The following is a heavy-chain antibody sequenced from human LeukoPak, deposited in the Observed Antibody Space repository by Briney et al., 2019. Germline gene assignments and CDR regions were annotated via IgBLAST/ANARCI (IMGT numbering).Heavy chain of an antibody. J-gene: IGHJ3*02. CDR3: VKVSLGDIVVVPAAPGAFDI. D-gene: IGHD2-2*01. CDR2: ISGSGGST. V-gene: IGHV3-23*01. CDR1: GFTFSSYA. Sequence: GGSLRLSCAASGFTFSSYAMSWVRQAPGKGLEWVSAISGSGGSTYYADSVKGRFTISRDNSKNTLYLQMNSLRAEDTAVYYCVKVSLGDIVVVPAAPGAFDIWGQGTMVTVSS.